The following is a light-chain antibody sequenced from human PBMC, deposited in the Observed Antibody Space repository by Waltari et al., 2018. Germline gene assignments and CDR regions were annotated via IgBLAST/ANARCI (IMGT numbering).Light chain of an antibody. V-gene: IGLV2-14*01. Sequence: QSALTQPASVSGSPGQSITISCTGTSSDVSAYNYVSWYQQHPGKAPKLMIYEVSNRPSGVSNRFSGSKSGNTASLTISGLQAEDEADYYCSSYTSSSTPAFGGGTKLTVL. CDR2: EVS. J-gene: IGLJ2*01. CDR3: SSYTSSSTPA. CDR1: SSDVSAYNY.